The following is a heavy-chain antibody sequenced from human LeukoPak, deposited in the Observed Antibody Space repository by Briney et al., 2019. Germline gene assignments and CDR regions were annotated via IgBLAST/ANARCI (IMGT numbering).Heavy chain of an antibody. CDR2: IIPIFGTA. CDR1: GGTFSSYA. J-gene: IGHJ4*02. CDR3: ARGKNWNDLTFDY. D-gene: IGHD1-1*01. Sequence: SVKVSCKASGGTFSSYAISWVRQAPGQGLEWMGGIIPIFGTANHAQKFQGRVTITADKSTSTAYMELSSLRSEDTAVYYCARGKNWNDLTFDYWGQGTLVTVSS. V-gene: IGHV1-69*06.